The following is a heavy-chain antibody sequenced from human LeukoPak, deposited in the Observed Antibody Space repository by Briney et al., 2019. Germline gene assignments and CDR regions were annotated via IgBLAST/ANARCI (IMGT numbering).Heavy chain of an antibody. CDR1: GGSFSGYY. V-gene: IGHV4-34*01. CDR3: ARGGIAVAPHDY. Sequence: SETLSLTCAVYGGSFSGYYWSWIRQPPGKGLEWIGEINHSGSTNYNPSLKGRVTISVDTSKNQFSLKLSSVTAADTAVYYCARGGIAVAPHDYWGQGTLVTVSS. D-gene: IGHD6-19*01. J-gene: IGHJ4*02. CDR2: INHSGST.